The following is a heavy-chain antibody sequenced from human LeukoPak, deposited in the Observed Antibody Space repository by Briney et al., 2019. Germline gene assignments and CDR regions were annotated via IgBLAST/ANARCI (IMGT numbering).Heavy chain of an antibody. CDR1: GFTFSSYA. CDR3: AKDPTHYRVWDYYETIGLSY. D-gene: IGHD3-22*01. Sequence: GGSLRLSCAASGFTFSSYAMHWVRQAPGKGLEYVSAISSNGGSTYYANSVKGRFTISRDNSKNTLYLQMGSLRAEDTAVYYCAKDPTHYRVWDYYETIGLSYWGQGTLVTVSS. V-gene: IGHV3-64*01. CDR2: ISSNGGST. J-gene: IGHJ4*02.